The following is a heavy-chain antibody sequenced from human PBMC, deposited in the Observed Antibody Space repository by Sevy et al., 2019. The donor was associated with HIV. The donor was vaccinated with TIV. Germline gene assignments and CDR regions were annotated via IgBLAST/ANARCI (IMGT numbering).Heavy chain of an antibody. V-gene: IGHV4-59*01. CDR1: GGSISSYY. J-gene: IGHJ4*02. D-gene: IGHD3-9*01. Sequence: SETLSLTCTVSGGSISSYYWSWIRQPPGKGLEWIGYIYYSGSTNYNPSLKSRVTISVDTSKNQFSLKLSSVTAADTAVYYCARASLPEYDILTGCGAYYFDYWGQGTLVTVSS. CDR2: IYYSGST. CDR3: ARASLPEYDILTGCGAYYFDY.